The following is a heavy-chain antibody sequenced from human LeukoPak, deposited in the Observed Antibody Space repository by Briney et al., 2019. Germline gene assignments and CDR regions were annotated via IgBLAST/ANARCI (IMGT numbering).Heavy chain of an antibody. CDR3: TTDEWELHFDY. CDR2: IKSKTDGGTA. J-gene: IGHJ4*02. Sequence: GGSLRLSCAASGFTFSNAWMSWVRQAPGKGLEWVGRIKSKTDGGTADYAAPVKGRFTISRDDSKNTLYLQMNSLKTEDTAVYYCTTDEWELHFDYWGQGTLVSVSS. D-gene: IGHD1-26*01. CDR1: GFTFSNAW. V-gene: IGHV3-15*01.